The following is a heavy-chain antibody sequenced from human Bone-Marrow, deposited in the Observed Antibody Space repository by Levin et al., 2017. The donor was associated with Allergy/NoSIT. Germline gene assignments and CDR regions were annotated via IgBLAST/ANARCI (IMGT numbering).Heavy chain of an antibody. D-gene: IGHD2-8*02. Sequence: SCAASGFTLSDSYMSWIRQAPGKGLEWVSYISRTGRTIYYADSVKGRFTISRDNAKTSLSLQMSSLRDDDTAVYYCVRNNGYCTGGVCYEDAGDWGQGTLVTVSS. J-gene: IGHJ4*02. CDR2: ISRTGRTI. CDR1: GFTLSDSY. V-gene: IGHV3-11*01. CDR3: VRNNGYCTGGVCYEDAGD.